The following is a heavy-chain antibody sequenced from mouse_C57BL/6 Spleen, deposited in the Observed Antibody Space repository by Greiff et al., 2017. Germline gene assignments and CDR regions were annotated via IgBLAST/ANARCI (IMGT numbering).Heavy chain of an antibody. J-gene: IGHJ3*01. Sequence: QVQLKDSGAELVKPGASVKISCKASGYAFSSYWLNWVKQRPGKGLEWIGQIYPGDGDTNYNGKFKGKATLTADKSSSTAYMQLSSLTSEDSAVYFCAIEGDGYIFAYWGQGTLVTVSA. V-gene: IGHV1-80*01. CDR3: AIEGDGYIFAY. CDR2: IYPGDGDT. CDR1: GYAFSSYW. D-gene: IGHD2-3*01.